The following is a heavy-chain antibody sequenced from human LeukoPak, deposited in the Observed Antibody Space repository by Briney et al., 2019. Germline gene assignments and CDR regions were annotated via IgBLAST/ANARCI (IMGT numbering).Heavy chain of an antibody. Sequence: GASVKVSCKASRYAFSGYYVHWVRQAPGQGREWMGWINPNTVVTNYAQKFQGRVTMTRDTSTSTVYMELRSLRFDETVVYYCTRFQHGRNGFDIWGQGTMVTVSS. CDR3: TRFQHGRNGFDI. J-gene: IGHJ3*02. CDR2: INPNTVVT. CDR1: RYAFSGYY. D-gene: IGHD1-14*01. V-gene: IGHV1-2*02.